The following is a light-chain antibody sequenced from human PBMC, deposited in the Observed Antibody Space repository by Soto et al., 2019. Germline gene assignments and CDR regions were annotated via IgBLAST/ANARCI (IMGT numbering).Light chain of an antibody. CDR1: SSDVGGYNY. J-gene: IGLJ1*01. Sequence: QSALTQPASVAGSPGQSITISCTGTSSDVGGYNYVSWYQQHPGIAPKLLIYGVTNRPSGVSPRFSCSKSGNTASLTISGLQAEDEADYHCSSYTSASTLLYLFGTGTKVTVL. V-gene: IGLV2-14*01. CDR3: SSYTSASTLLYL. CDR2: GVT.